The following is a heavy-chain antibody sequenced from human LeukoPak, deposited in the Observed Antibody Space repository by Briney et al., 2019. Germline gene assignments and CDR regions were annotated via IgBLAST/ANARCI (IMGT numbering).Heavy chain of an antibody. J-gene: IGHJ6*02. CDR1: GGSISSYY. Sequence: SETLSLTCTVSGGSISSYYWSWIRQPPGKGLEWIGYIYYSGSTHYNPSLKSRVTISVDTSQNQFSLKLSSVTAADTAVYYCASIAVAGTGYYYYHGMDVWGQGPTVTVSS. CDR2: IYYSGST. D-gene: IGHD6-19*01. V-gene: IGHV4-59*08. CDR3: ASIAVAGTGYYYYHGMDV.